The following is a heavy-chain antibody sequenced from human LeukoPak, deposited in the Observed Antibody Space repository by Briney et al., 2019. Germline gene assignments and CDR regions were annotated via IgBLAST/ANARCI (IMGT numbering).Heavy chain of an antibody. V-gene: IGHV3-33*01. CDR3: AREAYSSSGYFDY. J-gene: IGHJ4*02. CDR2: IWYDGSNK. D-gene: IGHD6-6*01. CDR1: GFTFSSYG. Sequence: PGRSLRLSCAASGFTFSSYGMHWVRQAPGKGREWVAVIWYDGSNKYYADSVKGRFTISRENAKNSLYLQMNSLRAGDTAVYYCAREAYSSSGYFDYWGQGTLVTVSS.